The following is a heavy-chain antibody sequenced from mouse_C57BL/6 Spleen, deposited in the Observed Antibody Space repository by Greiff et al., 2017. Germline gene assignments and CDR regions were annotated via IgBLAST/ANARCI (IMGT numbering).Heavy chain of an antibody. V-gene: IGHV5-9-1*02. CDR2: ISSGGDYI. J-gene: IGHJ1*03. D-gene: IGHD2-1*01. CDR1: GFTFSSYA. Sequence: EVKLMESGEGLVKPGGSLKLSCAASGFTFSSYAMSWVRQTPEKRLEWVAYISSGGDYIYYADTVKGRFTISRDNARNTLYLQMSSLKSEDTAMYYCTRDGNYYFDVWGTGTTVTVSS. CDR3: TRDGNYYFDV.